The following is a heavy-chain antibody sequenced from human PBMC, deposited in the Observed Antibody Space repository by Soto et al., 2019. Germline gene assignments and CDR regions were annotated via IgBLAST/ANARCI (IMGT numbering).Heavy chain of an antibody. CDR3: ARVGTGSSTPLDI. Sequence: LRLSCVASGFMFTRSTMNWVRQAPGKGLEWVSSITSASDYIFYADSVKGRFTISRDNAKNSLYLQMNSLRAEDTAVYCCARVGTGSSTPLDIWGQGTMVTVSS. V-gene: IGHV3-21*01. D-gene: IGHD3-9*01. CDR2: ITSASDYI. J-gene: IGHJ3*02. CDR1: GFMFTRST.